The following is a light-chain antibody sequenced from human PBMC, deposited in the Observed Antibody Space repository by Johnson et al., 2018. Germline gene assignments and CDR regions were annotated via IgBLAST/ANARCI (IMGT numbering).Light chain of an antibody. J-gene: IGLJ1*01. CDR2: ENN. Sequence: QSVLTQPPSVSAAPGQKVTISCSRSSSNIGNNYVSWYQQLQGTAPKLLIHENNKRPSGIPDRFSGSTSGTQTTLGITARQPGDEAAYYCWTWDSSLMAVKVFGTGTKVTVL. CDR3: WTWDSSLMAVKV. V-gene: IGLV1-51*02. CDR1: SSNIGNNY.